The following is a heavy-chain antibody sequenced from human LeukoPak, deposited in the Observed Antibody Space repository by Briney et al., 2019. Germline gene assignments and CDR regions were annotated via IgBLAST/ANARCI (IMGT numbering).Heavy chain of an antibody. CDR2: ISGSGGST. D-gene: IGHD3-3*01. CDR3: AKDYDFWSGYFGDY. J-gene: IGHJ4*02. V-gene: IGHV3-23*01. Sequence: PGGSLRLSCAASGFTFSSYAMSWVRQAPGKGLEWVSTISGSGGSTYYADSVKGRFTISRDNSKNTLYLQMNSLRAEDTAVYYCAKDYDFWSGYFGDYWGQGTLVTVSS. CDR1: GFTFSSYA.